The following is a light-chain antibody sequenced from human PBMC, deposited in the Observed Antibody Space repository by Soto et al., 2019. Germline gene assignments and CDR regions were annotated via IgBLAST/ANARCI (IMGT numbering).Light chain of an antibody. CDR1: QSLFYTSNNKNY. CDR3: QQYYRVPQLT. CDR2: WAF. Sequence: DIVMTQSPDSLAVSLGERATINCKSSQSLFYTSNNKNYLAWYQQKAGQSPKLLISWAFTRESGVPDRFSGRGSGTDFTLPISSLQAEGVAVYYCQQYYRVPQLTFGGGTKVEIK. V-gene: IGKV4-1*01. J-gene: IGKJ4*01.